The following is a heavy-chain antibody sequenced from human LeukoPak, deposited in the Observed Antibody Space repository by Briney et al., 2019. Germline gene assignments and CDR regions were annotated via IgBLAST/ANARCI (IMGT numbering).Heavy chain of an antibody. CDR2: INWNGGST. CDR1: GFTFDDYG. D-gene: IGHD3-10*01. V-gene: IGHV3-20*04. CDR3: AREKVTMVRGVQEGYYYYYYYMDV. Sequence: GGSLRLSCAASGFTFDDYGMSWVRQAPGKGLEWVSGINWNGGSTGYADSVKGRFTISRDNAKNSLYLQMNSLRAEDTALYYCAREKVTMVRGVQEGYYYYYYYMDVWGKGTTVTVSS. J-gene: IGHJ6*03.